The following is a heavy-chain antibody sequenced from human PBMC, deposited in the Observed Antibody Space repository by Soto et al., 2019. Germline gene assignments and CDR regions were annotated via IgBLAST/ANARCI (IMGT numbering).Heavy chain of an antibody. CDR2: IWYDGSNK. CDR3: ARDQAYYFDY. Sequence: QVQLVESGGGVGQPGRSLRLSCAASGFTFSSYGMHWVRQAPGKGLEWVAVIWYDGSNKYYADSVKGRFTISRDNSKNTLYLQMNSLRAEDTAVYYCARDQAYYFDYWGQGTLVTVSS. J-gene: IGHJ4*02. CDR1: GFTFSSYG. D-gene: IGHD2-21*01. V-gene: IGHV3-33*01.